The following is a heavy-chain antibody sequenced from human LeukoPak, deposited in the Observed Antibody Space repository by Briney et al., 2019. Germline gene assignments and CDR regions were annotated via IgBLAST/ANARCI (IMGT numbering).Heavy chain of an antibody. V-gene: IGHV4-31*03. J-gene: IGHJ5*02. CDR3: ARDISPYCSSTSCSSWFDP. CDR2: IYYSGST. CDR1: GGSISSGGYY. D-gene: IGHD2-2*01. Sequence: SETLSLTCTVSGGSISSGGYYWSWIRQHPGKGLEWIGYIYYSGSTYYNPSLKSRVTISVDTSKNQFSLKLSSVTAADTAVYYCARDISPYCSSTSCSSWFDPWGQGTLVTVSS.